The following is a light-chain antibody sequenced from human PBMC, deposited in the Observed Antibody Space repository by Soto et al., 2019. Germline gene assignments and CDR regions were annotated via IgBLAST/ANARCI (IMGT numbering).Light chain of an antibody. CDR1: QSVTSY. CDR2: DAS. CDR3: QQRSNWG. J-gene: IGKJ3*01. Sequence: EIVLTQSPATLSLSPGERATLSCRASQSVTSYLAWYQQKPGQAPRLLIYDASNGATGLPARFSGSGAGTDFTLPINRLEPEDFAVYYCQQRSNWGFGAGTKLDIK. V-gene: IGKV3-11*01.